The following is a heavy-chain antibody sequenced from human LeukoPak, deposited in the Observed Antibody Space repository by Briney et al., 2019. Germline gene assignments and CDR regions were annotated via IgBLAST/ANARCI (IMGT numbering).Heavy chain of an antibody. CDR3: ARDYVETKGFDY. CDR1: GFTFSSYA. CDR2: ISYDGSNK. J-gene: IGHJ4*02. V-gene: IGHV3-30-3*01. D-gene: IGHD5-24*01. Sequence: PGGSLRLSCAASGFTFSSYAMHWVHQAPGKGLEWVAVISYDGSNKYYADSVKGRFTISRDNSKNTLYLQMNSLRAEDTAVYYCARDYVETKGFDYWGQGTLVTVSS.